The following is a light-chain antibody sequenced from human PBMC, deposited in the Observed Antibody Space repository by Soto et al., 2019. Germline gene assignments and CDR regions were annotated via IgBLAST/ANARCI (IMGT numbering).Light chain of an antibody. V-gene: IGLV2-14*01. CDR2: DVS. CDR1: SSDVGGYNY. J-gene: IGLJ1*01. Sequence: QSALTQPASVSGCPGQSITSCCTGTSSDVGGYNYVSWYQQHPGKAPKLMIYDVSNRPSGVSNRFSGSKSGNTASLTISGLQAEDEADYYCSSYTSSSTLGVFGTGTKVTAL. CDR3: SSYTSSSTLGV.